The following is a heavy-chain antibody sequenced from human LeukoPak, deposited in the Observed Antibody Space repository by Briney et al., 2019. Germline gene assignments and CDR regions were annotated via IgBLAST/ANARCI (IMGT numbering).Heavy chain of an antibody. J-gene: IGHJ4*02. CDR2: IYYSGST. CDR1: GGSISSYY. D-gene: IGHD5-18*01. Sequence: SETLSLTCTVSGGSISSYYWSWIRQPPGKGLEWIGYIYYSGSTNYNPSLKSRVTISVDTSKNQFSLKLSSVTAADTAVYYCARRNGGYSYGSHFDYWGQGTLVTVSS. V-gene: IGHV4-59*12. CDR3: ARRNGGYSYGSHFDY.